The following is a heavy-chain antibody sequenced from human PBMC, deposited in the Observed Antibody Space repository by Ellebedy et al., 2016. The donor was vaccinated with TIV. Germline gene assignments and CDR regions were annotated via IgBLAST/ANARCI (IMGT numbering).Heavy chain of an antibody. CDR3: AKMGFCPNGVCREFDY. CDR1: GFTVSSNY. CDR2: ISGSGGST. Sequence: GGSLRLSCAASGFTVSSNYMSWVRQAPGRGLEWVSTISGSGGSTYYADSVKGRFTISRDNSNNTLFLQMNSLRAEDTAVYFCAKMGFCPNGVCREFDYWGQGTLVTVSS. V-gene: IGHV3-23*01. J-gene: IGHJ4*02. D-gene: IGHD2-8*01.